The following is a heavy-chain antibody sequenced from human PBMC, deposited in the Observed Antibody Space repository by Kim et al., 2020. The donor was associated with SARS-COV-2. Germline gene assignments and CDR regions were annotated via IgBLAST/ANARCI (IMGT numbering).Heavy chain of an antibody. J-gene: IGHJ4*02. D-gene: IGHD5-18*01. Sequence: GTTYYAAPVKGRFTISRDDSKNTLYLQMNSLKTDDTAVYYCTTVDTAMDYWGQGTLVTVSS. CDR2: GTT. V-gene: IGHV3-15*01. CDR3: TTVDTAMDY.